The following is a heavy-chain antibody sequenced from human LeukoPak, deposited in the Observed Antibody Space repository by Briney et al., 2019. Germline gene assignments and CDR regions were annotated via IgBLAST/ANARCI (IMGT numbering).Heavy chain of an antibody. CDR1: GFTLSNAY. Sequence: PGGSLRLSCAASGFTLSNAYMSWVRQAPGKGLEWVGRIKNKTNGGTADYAAPVKGRFTISRDDSKNTLYLQMNSLKTEDTAVYYCTTTIVGVTTWFDPWGQGTLVTVSS. V-gene: IGHV3-15*01. D-gene: IGHD1-26*01. J-gene: IGHJ5*02. CDR2: IKNKTNGGTA. CDR3: TTTIVGVTTWFDP.